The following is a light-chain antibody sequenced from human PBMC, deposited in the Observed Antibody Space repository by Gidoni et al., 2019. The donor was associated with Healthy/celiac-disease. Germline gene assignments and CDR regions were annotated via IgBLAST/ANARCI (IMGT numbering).Light chain of an antibody. CDR2: DAS. Sequence: ERVVTQSPATLSVSPGDRATLSCRASPSVSSKVAWYQQKPGQAPRLLIYDASTRATGIPARFSGSGSGTEFTLTISSLQSEDFAVYYCQQYNNWPPHTFGQGTKLEIK. CDR3: QQYNNWPPHT. V-gene: IGKV3-15*01. J-gene: IGKJ2*01. CDR1: PSVSSK.